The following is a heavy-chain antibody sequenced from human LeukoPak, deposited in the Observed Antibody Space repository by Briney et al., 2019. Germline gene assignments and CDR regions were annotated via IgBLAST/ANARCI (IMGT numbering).Heavy chain of an antibody. Sequence: SETLSLTCTVSGGSISSSSYYWGWIRQPPGKGLEWIGSIYYTRSTYYNPSLKSRVTISVDTSKNQFSLKLSSVTAADTAVYYCARGRIAAAFNWFDPWGQGTLVTVSS. CDR2: IYYTRST. CDR1: GGSISSSSYY. CDR3: ARGRIAAAFNWFDP. V-gene: IGHV4-39*07. J-gene: IGHJ5*02. D-gene: IGHD6-13*01.